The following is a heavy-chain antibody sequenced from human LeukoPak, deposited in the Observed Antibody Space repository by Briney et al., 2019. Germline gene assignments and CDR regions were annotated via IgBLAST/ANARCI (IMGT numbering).Heavy chain of an antibody. Sequence: PSETLSLTCSVSGGSVSSYYWSWIRQSPGKGLGWIGYIHNSGRTNYNPSHKSRVTGFVDTSKNQVSLRLSSVTAADTAVYYCARHGTISSESYFDYWGQGALVTVSS. D-gene: IGHD1-14*01. CDR3: ARHGTISSESYFDY. CDR1: GGSVSSYY. CDR2: IHNSGRT. J-gene: IGHJ4*02. V-gene: IGHV4-59*08.